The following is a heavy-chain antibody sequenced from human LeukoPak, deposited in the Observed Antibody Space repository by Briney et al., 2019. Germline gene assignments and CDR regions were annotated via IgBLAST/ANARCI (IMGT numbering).Heavy chain of an antibody. V-gene: IGHV4-34*01. CDR3: ARGVVVAATPLYYYGMDV. CDR2: INYSGST. CDR1: GGSFSGYY. J-gene: IGHJ6*02. D-gene: IGHD2-15*01. Sequence: PSETLSLTCAVYGGSFSGYYWSWIRQPPGKGLEWIGEINYSGSTNYNPSLKSRVTISVDMSKNQFSLKLSSVTAADTAVYYCARGVVVAATPLYYYGMDVWGQGTTVTVSS.